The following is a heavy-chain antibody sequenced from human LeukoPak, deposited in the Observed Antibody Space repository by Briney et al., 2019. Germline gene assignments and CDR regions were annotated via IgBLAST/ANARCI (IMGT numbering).Heavy chain of an antibody. J-gene: IGHJ4*02. CDR3: ARHPTLATAVADPYYFDY. V-gene: IGHV4-34*01. CDR2: INHSGST. CDR1: GGSFSGYY. Sequence: SETLSLTCAVYGGSFSGYYWSWIRQPPGKGLEWIGEINHSGSTNYNPSLKSRVTISVDTSKNQFSLKLSSVTAADTAVYYCARHPTLATAVADPYYFDYWGQGTLVTVSS. D-gene: IGHD6-19*01.